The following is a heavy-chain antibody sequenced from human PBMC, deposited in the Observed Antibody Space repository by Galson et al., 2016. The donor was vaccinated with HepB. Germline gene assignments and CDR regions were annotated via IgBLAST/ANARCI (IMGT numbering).Heavy chain of an antibody. CDR3: AKAPQGVLAGRSNFDY. CDR2: ISGTAGST. CDR1: GFTFRTYA. J-gene: IGHJ4*02. D-gene: IGHD6-6*01. Sequence: SLRLSCAASGFTFRTYAMSWVRQAPGKGLEWVSGISGTAGSTYYADSVKGRFTIHRDNSKNTLFLQMNSLRAEDTAVYYCAKAPQGVLAGRSNFDYWGQGTLVTVSS. V-gene: IGHV3-23*01.